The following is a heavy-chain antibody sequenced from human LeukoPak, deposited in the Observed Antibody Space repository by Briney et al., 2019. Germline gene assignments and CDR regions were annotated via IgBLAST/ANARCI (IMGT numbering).Heavy chain of an antibody. Sequence: SETLSLTCTVSGGSVSSGSYYWIWIRQPPGKGLEWIGYIYYSGSTNYNPSLKSRVTISVDTSKNQFSLKLSSVTAADTAVYYCARGWQYQLLFYFDYWGQGTLVTVSS. D-gene: IGHD2-2*01. CDR3: ARGWQYQLLFYFDY. J-gene: IGHJ4*02. V-gene: IGHV4-61*01. CDR1: GGSVSSGSYY. CDR2: IYYSGST.